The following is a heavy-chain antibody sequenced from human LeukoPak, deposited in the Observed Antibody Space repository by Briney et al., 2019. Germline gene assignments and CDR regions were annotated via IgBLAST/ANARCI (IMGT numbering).Heavy chain of an antibody. D-gene: IGHD3-10*01. J-gene: IGHJ4*02. V-gene: IGHV3-48*04. CDR1: GFTFSSYS. Sequence: GGSLRLSCAASGFTFSSYSMNWVRQAPGKGLEWVSYISSSSSTIYYADSAKGRFTISRDNAKNSLYLQMNSLRAEDTAVYYCARELLWFGELLPFDYWGQGTLVTVSS. CDR3: ARELLWFGELLPFDY. CDR2: ISSSSSTI.